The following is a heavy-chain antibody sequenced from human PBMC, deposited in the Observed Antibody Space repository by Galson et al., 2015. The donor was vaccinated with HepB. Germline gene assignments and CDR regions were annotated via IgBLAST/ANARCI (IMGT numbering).Heavy chain of an antibody. V-gene: IGHV1-8*01. D-gene: IGHD3-16*02. CDR1: GYTFTSYD. Sequence: SVKVSCKASGYTFTSYDINWVRQATGQGLEWMGWMNPNSGNTGYAQKFQGRVTMTRNTSISTAYMELSSLRSEDTAVYYCARGEKGTRYDYIWGSYRRYYFDYWGQGTLVTVSS. CDR3: ARGEKGTRYDYIWGSYRRYYFDY. CDR2: MNPNSGNT. J-gene: IGHJ4*02.